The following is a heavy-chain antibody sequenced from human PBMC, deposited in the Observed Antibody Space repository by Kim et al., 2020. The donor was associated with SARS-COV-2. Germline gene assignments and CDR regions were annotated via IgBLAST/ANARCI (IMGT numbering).Heavy chain of an antibody. V-gene: IGHV3-9*01. J-gene: IGHJ4*02. CDR3: ATQHPHYDILTGYFIFDY. Sequence: KGRFPISRDNAKNSLYLQMNSLRAEDTALYYCATQHPHYDILTGYFIFDYWGQGTLVTVSS. D-gene: IGHD3-9*01.